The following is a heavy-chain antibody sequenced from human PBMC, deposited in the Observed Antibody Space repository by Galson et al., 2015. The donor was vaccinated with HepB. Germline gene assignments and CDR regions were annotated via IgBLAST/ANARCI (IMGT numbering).Heavy chain of an antibody. CDR2: ISTYNGNT. D-gene: IGHD2-8*01. CDR3: ARRGSKNGNWLDP. CDR1: GYTFTSYS. V-gene: IGHV1-18*04. Sequence: SVKVSCKASGYTFTSYSISWVRQAPGQGLEWMGWISTYNGNTNYPQKLQGRVTMSTDTSTSTAYMELRSLRSDDTAVYYCARRGSKNGNWLDPWGQGTLVTVSS. J-gene: IGHJ5*02.